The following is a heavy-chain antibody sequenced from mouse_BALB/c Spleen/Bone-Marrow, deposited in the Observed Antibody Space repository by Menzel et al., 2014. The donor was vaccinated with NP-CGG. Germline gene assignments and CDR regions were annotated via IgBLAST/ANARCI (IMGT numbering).Heavy chain of an antibody. V-gene: IGHV5-9-4*01. J-gene: IGHJ4*01. D-gene: IGHD2-4*01. CDR2: ISSGGSYT. Sequence: EVKLMESGGGLVKPGGSLKLSCAASGFTFSSYAMSWVRQSPEKRLEWVAKISSGGSYTYYPDTVTGRFTISRDNAKNTLYLEMSSLRSEDTAMYYCAREGLRRRAAMDYWGQGTSVTVSS. CDR1: GFTFSSYA. CDR3: AREGLRRRAAMDY.